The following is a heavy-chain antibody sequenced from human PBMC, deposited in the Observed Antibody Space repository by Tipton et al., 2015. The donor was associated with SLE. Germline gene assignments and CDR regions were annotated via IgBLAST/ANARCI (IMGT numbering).Heavy chain of an antibody. CDR1: GGSISSGDYF. CDR3: ARGSLGWGAFHH. D-gene: IGHD1-26*01. Sequence: TLSLTCTVSGGSISSGDYFWSWIRQSPGKGLEWIGYNYYSGSTYYSPSLQSRVTISVDTSKDQFSLKVTSVTAADTAVYYCARGSLGWGAFHHWGQGTLVIVSS. V-gene: IGHV4-30-4*01. J-gene: IGHJ4*02. CDR2: NYYSGST.